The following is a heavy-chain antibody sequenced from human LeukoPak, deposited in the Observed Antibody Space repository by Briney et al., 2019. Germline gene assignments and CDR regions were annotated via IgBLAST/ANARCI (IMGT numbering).Heavy chain of an antibody. D-gene: IGHD3-10*01. V-gene: IGHV3-48*03. CDR1: GFTFSTYE. Sequence: PGGSLRLSCAASGFTFSTYEMNWVRQAPGKGLEWVSYISRSGSTIYYADSVKGRFTISRDNAKNPLYLQMNSLSTEYTSVYYCARDAPYLDVNTHFDYWGQGTLVTVSS. CDR3: ARDAPYLDVNTHFDY. J-gene: IGHJ4*02. CDR2: ISRSGSTI.